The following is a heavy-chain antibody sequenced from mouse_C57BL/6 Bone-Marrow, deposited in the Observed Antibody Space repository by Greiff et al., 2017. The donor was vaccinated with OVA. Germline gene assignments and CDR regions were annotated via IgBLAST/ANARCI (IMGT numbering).Heavy chain of an antibody. CDR2: ISDGGSYT. V-gene: IGHV5-4*03. CDR3: ARLTGGFAY. CDR1: GFTFSSYA. J-gene: IGHJ3*01. Sequence: EVMLVESGGGLVKPGGSLKLSCAASGFTFSSYAMSWVRQTPEKRLEWVATISDGGSYTYYPDNVKGRFTISRDNAKNNLYLQMSHLKSEATAMYYCARLTGGFAYWGQGTLVTVSA. D-gene: IGHD4-1*01.